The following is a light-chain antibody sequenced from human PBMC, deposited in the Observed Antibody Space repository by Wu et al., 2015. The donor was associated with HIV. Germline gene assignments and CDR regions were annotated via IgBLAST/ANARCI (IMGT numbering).Light chain of an antibody. J-gene: IGKJ1*01. CDR2: SAS. CDR1: DNVSGL. CDR3: QQYYNYPLT. V-gene: IGKV1-8*01. Sequence: IQMTQSPSTLSASVGDKVTITCRASDNVSGLLAWYQQKPGTAPKLLIYSASTSQNGVPSRFNGTGSGTDFALTISCLQSEDFAVYYCQQYYNYPLTFGQGTKVEVK.